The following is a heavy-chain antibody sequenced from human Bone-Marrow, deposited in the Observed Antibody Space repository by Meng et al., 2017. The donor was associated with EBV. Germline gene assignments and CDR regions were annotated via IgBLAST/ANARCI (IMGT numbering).Heavy chain of an antibody. D-gene: IGHD2-15*01. J-gene: IGHJ4*02. CDR3: AKSPPRYCSGGSCYFQPFDY. CDR2: ISYDGSNK. V-gene: IGHV3-30*18. Sequence: QVQLVESGGGVVQPGRSLRLSCAASGFTFSSYGMHWVRQAPGRGLEWVAVISYDGSNKYYADSVKGRFTISRDNSKNTLYLQMNSLRAEDTAVYYCAKSPPRYCSGGSCYFQPFDYWGQGTLVTVSS. CDR1: GFTFSSYG.